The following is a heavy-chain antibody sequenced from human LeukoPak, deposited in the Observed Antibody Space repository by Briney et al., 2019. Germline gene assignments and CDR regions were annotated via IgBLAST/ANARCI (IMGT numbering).Heavy chain of an antibody. Sequence: SETLSLTCAVSGDSIRSDRWNWIRQIPGKGLEWIGYIYHTATTNYNHSFRTRVTMSLDTSNNQFSLRLTSVTAADTAVYYCARTPARSGWAYYFDYWGQGALVTVSS. V-gene: IGHV4-4*09. CDR3: ARTPARSGWAYYFDY. CDR2: IYHTATT. D-gene: IGHD6-19*01. CDR1: GDSIRSDR. J-gene: IGHJ4*02.